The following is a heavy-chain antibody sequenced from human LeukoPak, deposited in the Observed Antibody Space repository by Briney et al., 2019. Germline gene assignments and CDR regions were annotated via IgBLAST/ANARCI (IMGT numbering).Heavy chain of an antibody. CDR3: ARARIGGGNTTFDP. V-gene: IGHV4-59*01. CDR1: GGSISSYY. CDR2: IYYSGST. Sequence: SETLSLTCTVSGGSISSYYWSWIRQPPGKGLEWIGYIYYSGSTNYNPSLKSRVTISVDTSKNQFSLKLSSVTAADTAVYYCARARIGGGNTTFDPWGQGTLVTVSS. J-gene: IGHJ5*02. D-gene: IGHD4-23*01.